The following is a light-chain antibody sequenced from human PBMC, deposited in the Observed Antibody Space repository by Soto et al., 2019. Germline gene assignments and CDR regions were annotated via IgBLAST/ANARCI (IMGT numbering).Light chain of an antibody. V-gene: IGKV3-15*01. J-gene: IGKJ4*01. Sequence: EVVMTQSPATLSVSPGGRATLSCRASQSISGTLAWYQQKPGQAPRLLIYGASTRATGIPARFSGSGSGTEFTLTISSLQSEDFAVYYCQQYNNWPPLAFGGGTKVAIK. CDR3: QQYNNWPPLA. CDR1: QSISGT. CDR2: GAS.